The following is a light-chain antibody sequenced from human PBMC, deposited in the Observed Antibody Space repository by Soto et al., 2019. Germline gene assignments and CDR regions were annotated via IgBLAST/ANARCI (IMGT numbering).Light chain of an antibody. CDR3: QQTKSFPST. Sequence: DIQMTQSTSFVSASVGDRVTISCRASYGISSCLAWYQQKPGKAPKLLIHAASTLQDGVPSRFSGSGSGTDFTLTISSLQPEDFAVYYCQQTKSFPSTFGQGTRLDIK. CDR2: AAS. CDR1: YGISSC. J-gene: IGKJ5*01. V-gene: IGKV1D-12*01.